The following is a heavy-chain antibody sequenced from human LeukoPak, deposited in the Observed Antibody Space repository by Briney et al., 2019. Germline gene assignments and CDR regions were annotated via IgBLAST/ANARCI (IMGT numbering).Heavy chain of an antibody. V-gene: IGHV3-30*18. CDR3: AKGDQGYSYGTMVY. Sequence: GSLRLSCAASGFTFSSYGMHWVRQAPGKGLEWVAVISYDGSNKYYADSVKGRFTISRDNSKNMLYLQMNSLRAEDTAVYYCAKGDQGYSYGTMVYWGQGTLVTVSS. CDR1: GFTFSSYG. CDR2: ISYDGSNK. J-gene: IGHJ4*02. D-gene: IGHD5-18*01.